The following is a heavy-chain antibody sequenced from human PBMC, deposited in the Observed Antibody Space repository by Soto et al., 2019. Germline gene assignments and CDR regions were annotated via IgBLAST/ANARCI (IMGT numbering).Heavy chain of an antibody. CDR2: ISASSSYT. CDR3: AFSPRPGGTGFDY. V-gene: IGHV3-11*06. D-gene: IGHD1-26*01. CDR1: GYIFTSYV. J-gene: IGHJ4*02. Sequence: SCKASGYIFTSYVIHWMRQAPGKGPEWVSYISASSSYTNYADSVQGRFTISRDNAKNSVYLQMNSLRAEDTAVYYCAFSPRPGGTGFDYWGQGTPVTVSS.